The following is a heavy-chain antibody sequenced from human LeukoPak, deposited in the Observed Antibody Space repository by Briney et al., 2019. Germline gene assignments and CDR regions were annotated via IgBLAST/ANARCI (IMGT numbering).Heavy chain of an antibody. V-gene: IGHV4-38-2*02. D-gene: IGHD3-22*01. J-gene: IGHJ3*01. CDR2: IYHDGST. Sequence: PSETLSLTCNVLGFSISSDYYWGWIRQPPGEGLEWTATIYHDGSTYYNPSLKGRVIISLDTSKNQFSLTLTYVTAADTAVYYCARELRYDNSDSGAFWGQGTVVTVSS. CDR1: GFSISSDYY. CDR3: ARELRYDNSDSGAF.